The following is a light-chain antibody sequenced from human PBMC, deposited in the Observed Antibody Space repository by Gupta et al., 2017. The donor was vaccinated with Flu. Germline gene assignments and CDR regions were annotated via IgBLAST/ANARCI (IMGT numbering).Light chain of an antibody. J-gene: IGKJ1*01. CDR3: QQDGSSPST. CDR2: DAS. CDR1: QSVSSSY. Sequence: EIVLTQSPGTLSLSPGERATLSCRASQSVSSSYLAWYQQKPGQAPRLLIYDASSRATGIPGRFSGSGSGTEFTLTISRLEPEDFAVYYCQQDGSSPSTFGQGTKVEIK. V-gene: IGKV3-20*01.